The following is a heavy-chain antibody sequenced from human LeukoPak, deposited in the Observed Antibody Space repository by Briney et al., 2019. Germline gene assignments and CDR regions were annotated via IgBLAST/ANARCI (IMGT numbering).Heavy chain of an antibody. CDR1: GFTFDDYA. Sequence: GGSLRLSCAASGFTFDDYAMHWVRHAPGKGLEWVSLISGDGGSTYYADSVKGRFTISRDNSKNSLYLQMNSLRTEDTALYYCAKDIAAATVRYYFDYWGQGTLVTVSS. CDR3: AKDIAAATVRYYFDY. V-gene: IGHV3-43*02. J-gene: IGHJ4*02. D-gene: IGHD6-13*01. CDR2: ISGDGGST.